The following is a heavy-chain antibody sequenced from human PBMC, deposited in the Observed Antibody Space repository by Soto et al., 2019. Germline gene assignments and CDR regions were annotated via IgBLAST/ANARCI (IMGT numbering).Heavy chain of an antibody. Sequence: SETLSLTCGVSGDSINSHYWSWIRQPPGKGLEWIGFIYYSGSTKYNPSLESRVTISVDTSKNQFSLKLTSVTAADTAVYYCARSVFPWGQG. V-gene: IGHV4-59*11. J-gene: IGHJ5*02. CDR2: IYYSGST. CDR3: ARSVFP. CDR1: GDSINSHY.